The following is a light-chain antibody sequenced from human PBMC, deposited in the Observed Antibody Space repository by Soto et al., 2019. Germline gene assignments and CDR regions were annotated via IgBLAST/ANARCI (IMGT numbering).Light chain of an antibody. CDR1: QNVYTD. V-gene: IGKV3D-15*01. CDR2: GAS. CDR3: QQYDNWPQT. Sequence: EIVLTQSPATLSVSPGEGATLSCSASQNVYTDLAWYQQKPGQGPRLLIYGASSRATGTPDRFSGSGSGTEFTLTISSLQSEDFAVYYCQQYDNWPQTFGQGTKVDNK. J-gene: IGKJ1*01.